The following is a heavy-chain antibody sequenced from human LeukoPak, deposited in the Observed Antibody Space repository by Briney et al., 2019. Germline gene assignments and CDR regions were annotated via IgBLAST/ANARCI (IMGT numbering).Heavy chain of an antibody. CDR3: ARGIGATGGGY. CDR1: GFTFDDYG. J-gene: IGHJ4*02. CDR2: INWSGGRT. D-gene: IGHD1-26*01. V-gene: IGHV3-20*04. Sequence: GGSLRLSCAASGFTFDDYGMSWVRQGPGKGLEWVSGINWSGGRTGYADSVKGRFTISRDNAKNSLYLQMNSLRAEDTALYYCARGIGATGGGYWGQGTLVTVSS.